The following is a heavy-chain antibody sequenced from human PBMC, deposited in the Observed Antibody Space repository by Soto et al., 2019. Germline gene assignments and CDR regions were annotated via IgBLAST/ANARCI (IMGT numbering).Heavy chain of an antibody. CDR1: GFAFKYAR. D-gene: IGHD3-16*01. CDR2: IRSNIDGATT. Sequence: GGSLRLSCAASGFAFKYARMTWVRQAPGKGLEWVGHIRSNIDGATTAYAAPVKGRFTISRDESKNTVDLQTNSLITEDTAVYYCTTDWGSGTHYARAFDVWGQGTMVTVSS. CDR3: TTDWGSGTHYARAFDV. J-gene: IGHJ3*01. V-gene: IGHV3-15*01.